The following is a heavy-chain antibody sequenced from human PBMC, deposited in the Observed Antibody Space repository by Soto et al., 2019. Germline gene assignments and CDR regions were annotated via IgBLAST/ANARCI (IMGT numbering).Heavy chain of an antibody. D-gene: IGHD4-17*01. CDR2: ISYSGTT. V-gene: IGHV4-28*01. J-gene: IGHJ4*02. Sequence: SETLSLTCAVSGYSISSSNWWGWVRQPPGRGLEWIGYISYSGTTYYNPSLKSRVTISVDTSKNQFSLKLSSVTAADTAVYYCASTTTVIPWYYFDYWGQGTLVTVSS. CDR1: GYSISSSNW. CDR3: ASTTTVIPWYYFDY.